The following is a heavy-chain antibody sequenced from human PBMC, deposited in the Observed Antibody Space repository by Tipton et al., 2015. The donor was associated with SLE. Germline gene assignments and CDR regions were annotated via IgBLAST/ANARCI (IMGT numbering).Heavy chain of an antibody. CDR1: GGSFSGYY. Sequence: TLSLTCAVYGGSFSGYYWSWIRQPPGKGLEWIGEINHSGNTNQNPSLKSRVTISVDTSKNQFSLKLSSVTAADTAVYYCARITYYYDSSGYYWNYYYGMDVWGQGTTVTVSS. V-gene: IGHV4-34*01. CDR2: INHSGNT. CDR3: ARITYYYDSSGYYWNYYYGMDV. J-gene: IGHJ6*02. D-gene: IGHD3-22*01.